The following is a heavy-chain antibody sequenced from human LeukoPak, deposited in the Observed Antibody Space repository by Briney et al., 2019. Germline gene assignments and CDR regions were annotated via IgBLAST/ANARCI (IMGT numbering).Heavy chain of an antibody. D-gene: IGHD4-17*01. CDR3: ARDNDGDSFDAFDI. V-gene: IGHV3-33*01. CDR2: IWYDGSNK. J-gene: IGHJ3*02. Sequence: GRSLRLSCAASGFTFSSYGMHWARQAPGKGLEWVAVIWYDGSNKYYADSVKGRFTISRDNSKNTLYLQMNSLRAEDTAVYYCARDNDGDSFDAFDIWGQGTMVTVSS. CDR1: GFTFSSYG.